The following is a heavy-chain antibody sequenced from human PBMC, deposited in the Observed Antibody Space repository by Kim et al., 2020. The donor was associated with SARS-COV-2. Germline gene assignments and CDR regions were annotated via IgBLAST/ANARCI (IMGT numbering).Heavy chain of an antibody. CDR2: ISYDGSNN. D-gene: IGHD3-3*01. CDR1: GFTFSSYG. Sequence: GGSLRLSCAASGFTFSSYGMHWVRQAPGKGLEWVAVISYDGSNNYYADSVKGRFTISRDNSKNTLYLQMNSLRAEDTAVYYCAKDRGSYDFWSGHGMDVWGQGTTVTVSS. CDR3: AKDRGSYDFWSGHGMDV. J-gene: IGHJ6*02. V-gene: IGHV3-30*18.